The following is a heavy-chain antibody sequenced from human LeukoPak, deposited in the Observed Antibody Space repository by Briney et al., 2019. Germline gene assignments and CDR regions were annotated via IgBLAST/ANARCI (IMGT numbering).Heavy chain of an antibody. D-gene: IGHD6-19*01. V-gene: IGHV4-34*01. J-gene: IGHJ4*02. CDR3: TRGGGSGWYLDY. CDR2: INHSGSI. CDR1: GGSISSYY. Sequence: PSETLSLTCTVSGGSISSYYWSWIRQPAGKGLEWIGEINHSGSINYNPSLKSRVTISVDTSKNQFSLKLSSVTAADTAMYYCTRGGGSGWYLDYWGQGALVTVSS.